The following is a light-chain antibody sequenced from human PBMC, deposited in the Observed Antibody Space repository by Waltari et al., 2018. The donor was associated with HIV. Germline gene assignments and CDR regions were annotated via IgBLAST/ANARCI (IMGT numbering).Light chain of an antibody. Sequence: DIVMTQSPDSLAVSLGERATINCRSSQNVFYNSNKKNYLAWYQQKPGQPPRLIMTWASTRESGVPERFSGSGSGTDFTLTINRLQAEDVAVYYCQQYNTYSRTFGQGTKVEIK. J-gene: IGKJ1*01. CDR1: QNVFYNSNKKNY. V-gene: IGKV4-1*01. CDR2: WAS. CDR3: QQYNTYSRT.